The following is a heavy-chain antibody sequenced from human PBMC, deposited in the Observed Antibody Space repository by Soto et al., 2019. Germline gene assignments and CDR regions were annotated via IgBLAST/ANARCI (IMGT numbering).Heavy chain of an antibody. CDR3: ARALTMVRGVIMTVEGDEGYYYYGMDV. V-gene: IGHV4-30-2*01. J-gene: IGHJ6*02. D-gene: IGHD3-10*01. CDR1: GGSISSGGYS. CDR2: IYHSGST. Sequence: SETLSLTCAVSGGSISSGGYSWSWIRQPPGKGLEWIGYIYHSGSTYYNPSLKSRVTISVDRSKNQFSLKLSSVTAADTAVYYCARALTMVRGVIMTVEGDEGYYYYGMDVWGQGTTVTVSS.